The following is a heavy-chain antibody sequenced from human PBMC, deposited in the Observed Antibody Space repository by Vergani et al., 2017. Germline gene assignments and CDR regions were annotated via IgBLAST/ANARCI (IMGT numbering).Heavy chain of an antibody. CDR3: ARGQYYYDSSGYYYYYYGMDV. J-gene: IGHJ6*02. D-gene: IGHD3-22*01. CDR2: IIPILGIA. V-gene: IGHV1-69*02. Sequence: QVQLVQSGAEVKKPGSSVKVSCKASGGTFSSYTISWVRQAPGQGLEWMGRIIPILGIANYAQKFQGRVTITADKSTSTAYMELSSLRSVDTAVYYCARGQYYYDSSGYYYYYYGMDVWGQGTTVTVSS. CDR1: GGTFSSYT.